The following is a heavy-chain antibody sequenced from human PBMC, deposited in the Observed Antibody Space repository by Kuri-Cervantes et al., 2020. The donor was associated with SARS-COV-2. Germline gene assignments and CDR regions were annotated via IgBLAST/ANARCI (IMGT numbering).Heavy chain of an antibody. J-gene: IGHJ5*02. V-gene: IGHV3-9*01. CDR1: GFTFDDYA. CDR3: ARNPRAYGGFDP. Sequence: SLKISCAASGFTFDDYAMHWVRQAPGKGLEWVSGISWNSGSIGYADSVKGRFTISRDNAKNSLYLQMNSLRAEDTAVYYCARNPRAYGGFDPWCQGTLVTVSS. CDR2: ISWNSGSI. D-gene: IGHD3-10*01.